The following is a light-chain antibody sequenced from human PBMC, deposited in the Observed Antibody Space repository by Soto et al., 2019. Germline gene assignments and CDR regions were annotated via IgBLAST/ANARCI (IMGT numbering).Light chain of an antibody. Sequence: QTVVTQPPSASASLGASVTLTCTLSSGYSNYKVDWYQQRPGKGPRFAMRVGTGGIVGSKGDGIPDRFSVLGSGLNRYLTIKNIQEEDESDYHCGADHGSGSNFVYVFGTGTKLTVL. J-gene: IGLJ1*01. V-gene: IGLV9-49*01. CDR2: VGTGGIVG. CDR3: GADHGSGSNFVYV. CDR1: SGYSNYK.